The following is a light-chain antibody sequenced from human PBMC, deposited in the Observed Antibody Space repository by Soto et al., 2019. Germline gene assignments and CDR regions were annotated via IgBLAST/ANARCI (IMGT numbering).Light chain of an antibody. Sequence: EIVMTQSPATLSVSPGERATLSCRASQSVSSNLAWYQQKPGQAPRLLIYGASTRATGIPDRFSGSGSGTEFTVTISSLQSEDFAVYYCQQYNNWPFTFGPGTKVDIK. CDR2: GAS. V-gene: IGKV3-15*01. CDR3: QQYNNWPFT. J-gene: IGKJ3*01. CDR1: QSVSSN.